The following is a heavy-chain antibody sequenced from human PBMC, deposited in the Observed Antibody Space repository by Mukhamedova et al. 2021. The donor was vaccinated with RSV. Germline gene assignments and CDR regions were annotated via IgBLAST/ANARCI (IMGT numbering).Heavy chain of an antibody. J-gene: IGHJ3*02. D-gene: IGHD5-18*01. CDR2: IYSGGST. Sequence: VRQAPGKGLEWVSVIYSGGSTYYADSVKGRFTISRDNSKNTLYLQMNSLRAEDTAVYYCARDVDTASTGALDIWGQGTMVTVS. CDR3: ARDVDTASTGALDI. V-gene: IGHV3-53*01.